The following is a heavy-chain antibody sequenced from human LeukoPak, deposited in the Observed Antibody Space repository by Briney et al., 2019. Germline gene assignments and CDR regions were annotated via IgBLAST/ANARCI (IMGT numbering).Heavy chain of an antibody. J-gene: IGHJ4*02. CDR1: GGSISSSSYY. Sequence: SETLSLTCTVSGGSISSSSYYWGWIRQPPGKGLEWIGSIYYSGCTYYNPSLKSRVTISVDTSKNQFSLKLSSVTAADTAMYYCARDIPKRTPYYYDSSGYYGGWGQGTLVTVSS. CDR3: ARDIPKRTPYYYDSSGYYGG. V-gene: IGHV4-39*07. D-gene: IGHD3-22*01. CDR2: IYYSGCT.